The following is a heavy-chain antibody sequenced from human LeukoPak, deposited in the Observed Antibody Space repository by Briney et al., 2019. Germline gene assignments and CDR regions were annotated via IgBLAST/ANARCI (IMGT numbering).Heavy chain of an antibody. CDR2: IYYSGST. Sequence: PSETLSLTCTVSGGSISSSSYSWGWLRQPPGKGLEWIGSIYYSGSTYYNPSLKSRVTISVDTSKNQFSLKLSSVTAADTAVYYCARRTVVVVVVHHWYFDLWGRGNLVTVSS. CDR3: ARRTVVVVVVHHWYFDL. J-gene: IGHJ2*01. V-gene: IGHV4-39*01. D-gene: IGHD2-15*01. CDR1: GGSISSSSYS.